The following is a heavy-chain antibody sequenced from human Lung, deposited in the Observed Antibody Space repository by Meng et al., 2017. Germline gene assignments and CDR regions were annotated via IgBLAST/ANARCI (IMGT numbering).Heavy chain of an antibody. CDR1: GGTFTTYT. V-gene: IGHV1-69*10. CDR2: IIPVLGIA. D-gene: IGHD2-2*01. CDR3: ATEYCGSTSCYVDF. J-gene: IGHJ4*02. Sequence: QVQLVQSGAEVKKPGSSVKLSCKASGGTFTTYTFNWVRQAPGHGLDWMGQIIPVLGIANYAQKFQGRVTITADKSTSTAYMELSSLTHDDTAIYFCATEYCGSTSCYVDFWGQGTLVTVSS.